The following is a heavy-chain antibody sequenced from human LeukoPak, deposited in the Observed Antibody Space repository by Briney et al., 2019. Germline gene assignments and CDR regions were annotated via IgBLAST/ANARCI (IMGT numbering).Heavy chain of an antibody. D-gene: IGHD5-24*01. Sequence: GGSLRLSCAASGFTFSSYAMSWVRQAPGKGLEWVSLIGASGESTYYADSVKGRFTIPRDNSKNTLSLQMNSLRVEDTAMYFCAKDIQLSTWGLGTMVTVSS. CDR3: AKDIQLST. J-gene: IGHJ3*01. V-gene: IGHV3-23*01. CDR2: IGASGEST. CDR1: GFTFSSYA.